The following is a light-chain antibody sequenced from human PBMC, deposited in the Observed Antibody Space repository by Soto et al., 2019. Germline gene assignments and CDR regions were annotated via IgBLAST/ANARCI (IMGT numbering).Light chain of an antibody. J-gene: IGLJ3*02. V-gene: IGLV2-14*03. Sequence: QSALTQPASVSGSPGQSITISCTGTSSDVGSYNYVSWYQQHPGEAPKVMIYDVSSRPSGVSTRFSGSKFGNTASLTISGLQAEDEAQYYCSSRTSATTVVFGGGTKLTVL. CDR2: DVS. CDR1: SSDVGSYNY. CDR3: SSRTSATTVV.